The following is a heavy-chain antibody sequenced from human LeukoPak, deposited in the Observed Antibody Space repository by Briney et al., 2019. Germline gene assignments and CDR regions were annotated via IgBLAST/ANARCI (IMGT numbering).Heavy chain of an antibody. D-gene: IGHD3-10*01. J-gene: IGHJ4*02. CDR2: IYYSGST. Sequence: SETLSLTCTVSGGSISSYYWSWIRQPPGKGLEWIGYIYYSGSTYYNPSLKSRVTISVDTSKNQFSLKLSSVTAADTAVYYCARDRWGPYGSGSYYSTFPFDYWGQGTLVTVSS. CDR1: GGSISSYY. V-gene: IGHV4-59*12. CDR3: ARDRWGPYGSGSYYSTFPFDY.